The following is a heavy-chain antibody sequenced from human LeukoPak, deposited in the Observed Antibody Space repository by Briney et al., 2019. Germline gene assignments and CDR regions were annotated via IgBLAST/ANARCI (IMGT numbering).Heavy chain of an antibody. CDR1: GGTFSTYA. J-gene: IGHJ4*02. CDR3: ARSMRASGSYIGGY. D-gene: IGHD1-26*01. Sequence: SVKVSCKASGGTFSTYAISWVRQAPGQGLEWMGGIIPIFGTANYAQEFQGRVTITADESTSTAYMELSSLRSEDTAMYYCARSMRASGSYIGGYWGQGTLVIVSS. V-gene: IGHV1-69*13. CDR2: IIPIFGTA.